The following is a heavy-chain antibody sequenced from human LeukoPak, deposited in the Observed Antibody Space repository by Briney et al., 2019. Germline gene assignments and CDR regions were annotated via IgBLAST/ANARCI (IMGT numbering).Heavy chain of an antibody. CDR3: ARDPEAGPGDVSMDV. CDR1: GGSISSSSYY. J-gene: IGHJ6*02. V-gene: IGHV4-39*07. Sequence: PSETLSLTCTVTGGSISSSSYYWGWIRQPPGKGLEWIGSIYYSGSTYYNPSLKSRVTISVDTSKNQFSLKLSSVTAADTAVYYCARDPEAGPGDVSMDVWGQGTTVTVSS. D-gene: IGHD3-10*01. CDR2: IYYSGST.